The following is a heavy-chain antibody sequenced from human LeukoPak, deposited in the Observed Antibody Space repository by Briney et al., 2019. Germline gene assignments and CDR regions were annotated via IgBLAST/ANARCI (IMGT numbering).Heavy chain of an antibody. V-gene: IGHV3-23*01. CDR2: ISGSGGST. D-gene: IGHD4-17*01. J-gene: IGHJ6*03. CDR3: AKDATVLYYYYMDV. CDR1: GFTFSSYA. Sequence: GGSLRLPCAASGFTFSSYAMSWVRQAPGKGLEWVSAISGSGGSTYYADSVKGRFTISRDNSKNTLYLQMNSLRAEDTAVYYCAKDATVLYYYYMDVWGKGTTVTVSS.